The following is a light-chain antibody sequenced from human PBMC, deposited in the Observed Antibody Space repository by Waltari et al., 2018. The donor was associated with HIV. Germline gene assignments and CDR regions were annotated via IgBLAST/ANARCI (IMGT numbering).Light chain of an antibody. CDR2: KET. CDR3: QSSDNSEHMI. Sequence: SSELTQPPSVSVSPGQTARISCPGDTLSKQYAYWYQQKPGQAPVVVIIKETERPSGIPERFSGSSSGTTVTLTIRGVQAEDEADYYCQSSDNSEHMIFGGGTKLTVL. J-gene: IGLJ2*01. CDR1: TLSKQY. V-gene: IGLV3-25*03.